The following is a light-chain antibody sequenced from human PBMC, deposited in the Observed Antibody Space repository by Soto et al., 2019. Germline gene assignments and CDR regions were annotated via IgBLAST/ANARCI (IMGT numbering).Light chain of an antibody. Sequence: SYELTQPPSVSVSPGQTASITCSGDKLGDKYACWYQQKPGQSAVVVIYQDSKRPSGIPERFSGSNSGNTATLTISGTQAMDEADYYCQAWDSSTAVFGGGTKLTVL. J-gene: IGLJ2*01. V-gene: IGLV3-1*01. CDR1: KLGDKY. CDR3: QAWDSSTAV. CDR2: QDS.